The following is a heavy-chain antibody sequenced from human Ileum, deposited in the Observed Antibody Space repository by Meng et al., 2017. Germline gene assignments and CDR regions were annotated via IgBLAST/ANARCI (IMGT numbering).Heavy chain of an antibody. CDR3: ARDRYSSSSVFDY. D-gene: IGHD6-6*01. Sequence: VRLVEDGGGLVQPGGFLRLSCAASGFILRTNGMDWVRQAPGKGLEWVSSITGTDGRASYADSVKGRFTISRDNSKNTLYLQMNSLRAEDTAVYYCARDRYSSSSVFDYWGQGTLVTVSS. V-gene: IGHV3-23*04. CDR1: GFILRTNG. CDR2: ITGTDGRA. J-gene: IGHJ4*02.